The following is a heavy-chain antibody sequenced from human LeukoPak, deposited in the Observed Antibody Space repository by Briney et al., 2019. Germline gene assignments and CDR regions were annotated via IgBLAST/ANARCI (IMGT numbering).Heavy chain of an antibody. CDR1: GFTLRNYW. CDR2: IKEDGSEK. V-gene: IGHV3-7*01. J-gene: IGHJ5*02. CDR3: GSTSGP. Sequence: GGSLRLSCGASGFTLRNYWMRWVRQAPGKGLEWVANIKEDGSEKYYVDSVRGRFTVSIDHAKNSLYLQMSSLRVEDSAVYYCGSTSGPWGQGTLVTVSS. D-gene: IGHD1-26*01.